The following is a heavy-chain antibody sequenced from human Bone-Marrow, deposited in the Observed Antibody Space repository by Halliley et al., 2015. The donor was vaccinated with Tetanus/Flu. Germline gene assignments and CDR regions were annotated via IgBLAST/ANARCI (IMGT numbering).Heavy chain of an antibody. J-gene: IGHJ5*02. CDR1: GGSISSGNFY. CDR3: ARRAAAGVGFFDNWFDP. CDR2: ISYSGSA. V-gene: IGHV4-31*03. Sequence: TLSLTCTVSGGSISSGNFYWSWIRQFPGKGLEWIGYISYSGSAYSKPSLESRVTISLDTSKNQFSLKLNSVTAADTAMYYCARRAAAGVGFFDNWFDPWGQGTLVTVSS. D-gene: IGHD6-13*01.